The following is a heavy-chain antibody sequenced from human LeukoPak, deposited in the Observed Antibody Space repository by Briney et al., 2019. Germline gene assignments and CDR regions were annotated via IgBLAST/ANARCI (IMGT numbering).Heavy chain of an antibody. CDR1: GFTFSSYN. V-gene: IGHV3-21*01. D-gene: IGHD1-26*01. J-gene: IGHJ4*02. CDR2: ISSSNSYI. CDR3: ARDSGNSGSYFPSDY. Sequence: PGGSLRLSCAASGFTFSSYNMNWVRQAPGKGLEWVSSISSSNSYIYYADSVKGRFTISRDNAKNSLYLQMNSLRAEDTAVYYCARDSGNSGSYFPSDYWGQGTLVTVSS.